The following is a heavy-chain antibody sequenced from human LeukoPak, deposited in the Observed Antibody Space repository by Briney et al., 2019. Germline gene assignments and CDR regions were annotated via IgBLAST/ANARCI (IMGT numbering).Heavy chain of an antibody. CDR2: ISAYNGNT. Sequence: ASVKVSCKASGYTFTSYGISWVRQAPGQGLEWMGWISAYNGNTNYAQKLQGRVTMTTDTSTNTAYMELRSLRSDDTAVYYCARDQSRDLLVYHYHMDVWGQGTTVTVSS. CDR3: ARDQSRDLLVYHYHMDV. CDR1: GYTFTSYG. J-gene: IGHJ6*02. D-gene: IGHD1-26*01. V-gene: IGHV1-18*01.